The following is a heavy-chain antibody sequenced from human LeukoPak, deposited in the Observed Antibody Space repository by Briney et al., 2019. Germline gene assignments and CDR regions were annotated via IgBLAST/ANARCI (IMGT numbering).Heavy chain of an antibody. CDR2: ISYDGSNK. CDR3: ARGAAAGRYQYYYMDV. D-gene: IGHD6-13*01. CDR1: GFTFRSYD. V-gene: IGHV3-33*05. J-gene: IGHJ6*03. Sequence: GRSLRLSCAASGFTFRSYDMHWVRQAPGKGLEWVAIISYDGSNKYHADSVKGRFTISRDNSKNTLYVQMNSLRDEDTAVYYCARGAAAGRYQYYYMDVWGKGTTVTVSS.